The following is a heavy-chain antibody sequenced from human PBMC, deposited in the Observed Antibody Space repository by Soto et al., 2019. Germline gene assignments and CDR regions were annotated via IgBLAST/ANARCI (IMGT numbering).Heavy chain of an antibody. CDR2: IYYSGST. J-gene: IGHJ6*03. Sequence: SETLSLTCAVYGGSFSGYYWSWIRQPPGKGLEWIGYIYYSGSTNYNPSLKSRVTISVDTSKNQFSLKLSSVTAADTAVYYCARHFSSGYDDAGYYYYMDVWGKGTTVTVSS. CDR3: ARHFSSGYDDAGYYYYMDV. CDR1: GGSFSGYY. V-gene: IGHV4-59*08. D-gene: IGHD5-12*01.